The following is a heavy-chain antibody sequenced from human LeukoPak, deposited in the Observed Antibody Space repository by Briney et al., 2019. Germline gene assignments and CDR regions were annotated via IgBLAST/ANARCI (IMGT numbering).Heavy chain of an antibody. CDR3: ARDDRGYYDFRFDP. Sequence: GASVKVSCKASGYTFTGYYMHWVRQAPGQGLEWMGWINPNSGGTNYAQKFQGRVTMTRDTSISTACMELSRLRSDDTAVYYCARDDRGYYDFRFDPWGQGTLVTVSS. D-gene: IGHD3-3*01. V-gene: IGHV1-2*02. CDR2: INPNSGGT. J-gene: IGHJ5*02. CDR1: GYTFTGYY.